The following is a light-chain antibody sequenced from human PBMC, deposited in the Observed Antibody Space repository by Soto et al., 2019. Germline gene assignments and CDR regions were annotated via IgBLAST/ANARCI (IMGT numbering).Light chain of an antibody. J-gene: IGLJ1*01. CDR2: EGS. V-gene: IGLV2-23*03. CDR3: CSYAGSSTFPV. Sequence: QSVLTQPASVSGSPGLSITISCTGTSSDVGSYNLVSWYQQHPGKAPKLMIYEGSKRPSGVSNRFSGSKSGNTASLTISGLQAEDEADYYCCSYAGSSTFPVFGTGTKVTV. CDR1: SSDVGSYNL.